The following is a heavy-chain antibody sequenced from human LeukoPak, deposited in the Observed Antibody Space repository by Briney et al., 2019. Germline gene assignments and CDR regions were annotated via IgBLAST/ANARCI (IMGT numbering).Heavy chain of an antibody. CDR1: GFTFSSYS. CDR2: IGSSSSTI. J-gene: IGHJ5*02. Sequence: GGSLRLSCAASGFTFSSYSMNWVRQAPGKGLEWVSYIGSSSSTIYYADSVKGRFTISRDNAKNSLYLQMNSLRAEDTAVYYCARDSPDIVVGWFDPWGQGTLVTVSS. CDR3: ARDSPDIVVGWFDP. D-gene: IGHD2-2*01. V-gene: IGHV3-48*01.